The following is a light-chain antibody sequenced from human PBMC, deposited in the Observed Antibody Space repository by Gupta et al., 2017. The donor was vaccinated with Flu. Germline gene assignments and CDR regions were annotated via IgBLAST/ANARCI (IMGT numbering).Light chain of an antibody. V-gene: IGKV1-17*01. CDR3: LQHNAYPPT. CDR2: STS. Sequence: MTQSPSSLSASVGDRVTITCRASQGIGNSLSWYQHKPGKPPKSLIYSTSNLQSGVSSRFSGSGSGTDFTLAINSLQPEDSATYFCLQHNAYPPTFGQGTQVEI. J-gene: IGKJ1*01. CDR1: QGIGNS.